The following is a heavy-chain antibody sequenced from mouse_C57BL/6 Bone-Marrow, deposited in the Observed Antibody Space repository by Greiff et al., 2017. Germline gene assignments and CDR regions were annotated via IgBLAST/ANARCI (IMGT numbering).Heavy chain of an antibody. CDR3: ARRGWYFDY. CDR2: IDPSDSYT. Sequence: QVQLQQSGAELVMPGASVKLSCKASGYTFTSYWMHWVKQRPGQGLEWIGEIDPSDSYTNYNQKFKGKSTLTVDNASSTAYMQLSSLTSEDSAVYYCARRGWYFDYWGQGTTLTVSS. D-gene: IGHD3-3*01. CDR1: GYTFTSYW. V-gene: IGHV1-69*01. J-gene: IGHJ2*01.